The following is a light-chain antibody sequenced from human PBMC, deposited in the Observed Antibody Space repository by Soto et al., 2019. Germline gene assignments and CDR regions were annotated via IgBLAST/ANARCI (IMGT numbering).Light chain of an antibody. CDR1: TGAVTSGHY. Sequence: QTVVTQEPSLTVSPGGTVTLTCGSSTGAVTSGHYPYWFQQKPGQAPKTLIYNTGDKHSWTPARFSCSLLGGKAALTLSGAQPEDEADYYCLFIYGNMRVFGGGTQLTVL. V-gene: IGLV7-46*01. J-gene: IGLJ3*02. CDR2: NTG. CDR3: LFIYGNMRV.